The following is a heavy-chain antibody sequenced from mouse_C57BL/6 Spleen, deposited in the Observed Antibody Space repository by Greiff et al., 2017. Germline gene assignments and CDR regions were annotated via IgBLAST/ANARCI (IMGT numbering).Heavy chain of an antibody. V-gene: IGHV1-50*01. Sequence: QVQLQQPGAELVKPGASVKLSCKASGYTFTSYWMQWVKQRPGQGLEWIGEIDPSDSYTNYNQKFKGKATLTVDTSSSTAYMQLSRLPSEDSAVYYGASSYITTVVATDWYFDVWGTGTTVTVSS. CDR1: GYTFTSYW. CDR3: ASSYITTVVATDWYFDV. CDR2: IDPSDSYT. D-gene: IGHD1-1*01. J-gene: IGHJ1*03.